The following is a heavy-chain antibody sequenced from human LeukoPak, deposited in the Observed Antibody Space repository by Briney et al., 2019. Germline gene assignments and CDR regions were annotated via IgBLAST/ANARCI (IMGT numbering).Heavy chain of an antibody. J-gene: IGHJ4*02. V-gene: IGHV3-43*02. CDR2: ISGDGGST. CDR1: GFTFDDYA. D-gene: IGHD3-10*01. Sequence: GGSLRLSCAASGFTFDDYAMHWVRQAPGPGLEWVSLISGDGGSTYYADSVKGRFTISRDNSKNSRYLQMNSLRTEDAALYYCAKLSGSGSPLWGQGTLVTVSS. CDR3: AKLSGSGSPL.